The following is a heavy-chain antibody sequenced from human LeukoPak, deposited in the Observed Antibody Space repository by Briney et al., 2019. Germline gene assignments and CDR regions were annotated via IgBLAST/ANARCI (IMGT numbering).Heavy chain of an antibody. CDR3: ATWGSSLALYWFDP. J-gene: IGHJ5*02. V-gene: IGHV1-24*01. Sequence: GASVKVSCKVSGYTLTELSMHWVRQAPGKGLAWMGGFDPEDGETIYAQKFQGRVTMTEDTSTDTAYMELSSLRSEDTAVYYCATWGSSLALYWFDPWGQGTLVTVSS. CDR1: GYTLTELS. CDR2: FDPEDGET. D-gene: IGHD6-6*01.